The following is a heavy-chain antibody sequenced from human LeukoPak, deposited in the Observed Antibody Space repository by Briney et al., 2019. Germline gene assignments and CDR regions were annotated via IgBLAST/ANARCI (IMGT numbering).Heavy chain of an antibody. CDR3: ARATLTTVGNYYYYYGMDV. CDR2: ISSSSSYI. CDR1: GFTFSSYS. Sequence: GGSLRLFCAASGFTFSSYSMNWVRQAPGKGLEWVSSISSSSSYIYYADSVKGRFTISRDNAKNSLYLQMNSLRAEDTAVYYCARATLTTVGNYYYYYGMDVWGQGTTVTVSS. D-gene: IGHD4-23*01. J-gene: IGHJ6*02. V-gene: IGHV3-21*01.